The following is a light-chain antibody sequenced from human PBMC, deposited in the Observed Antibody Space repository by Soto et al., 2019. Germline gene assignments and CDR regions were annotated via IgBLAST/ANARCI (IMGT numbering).Light chain of an antibody. V-gene: IGKV1-33*01. Sequence: DVQMTQSPSSLSASVGDRVTISCQASQDISNLLSWYQHRPGQAPKLLIFDASNLGARVPSRFTGRASGTHFTLTISNLQPEDVATYYCQQYDNLPLFAFGPGTKVDLK. CDR3: QQYDNLPLFA. CDR1: QDISNL. CDR2: DAS. J-gene: IGKJ3*01.